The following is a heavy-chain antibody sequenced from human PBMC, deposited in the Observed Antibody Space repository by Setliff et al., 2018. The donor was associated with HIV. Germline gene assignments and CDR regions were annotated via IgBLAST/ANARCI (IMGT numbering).Heavy chain of an antibody. J-gene: IGHJ5*02. CDR2: IFYTGST. Sequence: PSETLSLTSTVSGGSITSYYWSWIRQPVGKGLEWIGYIFYTGSTYYNPSLKSRVAISVDTSENQFSLKLNSVTAADTAVYYCARRGSDGVFIMFATGFDPWGQGALVTFS. CDR3: ARRGSDGVFIMFATGFDP. D-gene: IGHD2-8*01. CDR1: GGSITSYY. V-gene: IGHV4-59*04.